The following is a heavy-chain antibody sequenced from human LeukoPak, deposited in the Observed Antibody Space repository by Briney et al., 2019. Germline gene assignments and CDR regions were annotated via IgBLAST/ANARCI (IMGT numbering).Heavy chain of an antibody. CDR1: GFTVSSNY. CDR2: IYRGGST. D-gene: IGHD6-19*01. J-gene: IGHJ5*02. V-gene: IGHV3-66*01. CDR3: ARDQPGTYTLSST. Sequence: GGSLRLSCAASGFTVSSNYMSWVRQAPGKGLELVSFIYRGGSTYYADSVKGRFTISRDDSKNTLYLQMNSLRAEDTAVYYCARDQPGTYTLSSTWGQGTLVTVSS.